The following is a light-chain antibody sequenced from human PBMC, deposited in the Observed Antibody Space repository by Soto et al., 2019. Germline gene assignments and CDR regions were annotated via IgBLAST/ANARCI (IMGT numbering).Light chain of an antibody. CDR2: SNN. Sequence: QLVLTQPPSASGTPGQRVTISCSGSSSNIGINTVNWYQQLPGTAPKVLIYSNNQRPSGVPDRFSGSKSGTSASLAISGLQSEDEAHYYCASWDASVNGHVVFGGGTKLTVL. CDR3: ASWDASVNGHVV. V-gene: IGLV1-44*01. J-gene: IGLJ2*01. CDR1: SSNIGINT.